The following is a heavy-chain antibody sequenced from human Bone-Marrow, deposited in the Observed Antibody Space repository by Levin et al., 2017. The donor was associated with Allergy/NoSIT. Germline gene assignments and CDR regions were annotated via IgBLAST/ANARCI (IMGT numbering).Heavy chain of an antibody. D-gene: IGHD1-26*01. CDR3: ARQRGRYSGSFDI. V-gene: IGHV5-51*01. Sequence: TGGSLRLSCKGSDYTFTSYWIGWVRQMPGKGLEWMGIIYPDDSDSKNSPSFQGQVTISADKSISTAYLQWRSLKASDTAMYYCARQRGRYSGSFDIWGQGTMVTVSS. CDR1: DYTFTSYW. CDR2: IYPDDSDS. J-gene: IGHJ3*02.